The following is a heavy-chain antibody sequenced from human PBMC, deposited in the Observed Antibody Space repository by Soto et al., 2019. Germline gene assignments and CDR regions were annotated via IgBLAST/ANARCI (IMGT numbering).Heavy chain of an antibody. J-gene: IGHJ4*02. V-gene: IGHV3-53*01. CDR2: IQTGGAT. Sequence: QLVESGGGLFQAGGSTRLSCLASGFTVSRHDMAWVRQAPGQGLEWASIIQTGGATYYTDSAQGRFTISRDNSRNTVYLQMSSLRVEDTGVYSCVRVLYDSGVVDFWGEGSPITVS. CDR3: VRVLYDSGVVDF. D-gene: IGHD5-12*01. CDR1: GFTVSRHD.